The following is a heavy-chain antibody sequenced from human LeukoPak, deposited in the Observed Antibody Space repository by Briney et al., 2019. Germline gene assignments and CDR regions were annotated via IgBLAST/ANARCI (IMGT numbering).Heavy chain of an antibody. CDR2: IYPGDSGT. CDR3: ARLPRVLMVYAPFFDY. CDR1: GYSFTSYW. J-gene: IGHJ4*02. Sequence: GESLKISCKGSGYSFTSYWIGWVRQMPGKGLEWMGIIYPGDSGTRYSPSFQGQVTISADKSISTAYLQWSSLKASDTAMYYCARLPRVLMVYAPFFDYWGQGTLVTVSS. V-gene: IGHV5-51*01. D-gene: IGHD2-8*01.